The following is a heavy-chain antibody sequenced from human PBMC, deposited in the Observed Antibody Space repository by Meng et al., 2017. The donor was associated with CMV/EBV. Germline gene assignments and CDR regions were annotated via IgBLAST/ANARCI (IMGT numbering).Heavy chain of an antibody. CDR1: GYTFTSYD. Sequence: ASVKVSCKASGYTFTSYDINWVRQATGQGLEWMGWMNPNSGNTGYAQKFQGRVTMTRNTSISTAYMELSSLRSDDTAVYYCARGPPAFGVALTHYYYYGMDVWGQGTTVTVSS. V-gene: IGHV1-8*01. CDR3: ARGPPAFGVALTHYYYYGMDV. D-gene: IGHD3-3*01. CDR2: MNPNSGNT. J-gene: IGHJ6*02.